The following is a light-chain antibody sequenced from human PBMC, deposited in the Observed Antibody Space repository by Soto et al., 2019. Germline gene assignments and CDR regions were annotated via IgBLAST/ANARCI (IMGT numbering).Light chain of an antibody. CDR2: WAS. CDR3: QQYYTTPFT. CDR1: QNILYISNNKNY. V-gene: IGKV4-1*01. J-gene: IGKJ4*01. Sequence: DIVMTQSPDSLAVSLGERATVNCKSSQNILYISNNKNYLAWYQQKPGQPPKLLIYWASTRESGVPDRFSGSGSGTDFTLTISSLQAEDVAVYYCQQYYTTPFTFGGGTKVEIK.